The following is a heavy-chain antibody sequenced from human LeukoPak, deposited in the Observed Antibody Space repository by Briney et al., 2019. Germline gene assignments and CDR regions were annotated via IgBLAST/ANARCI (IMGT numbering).Heavy chain of an antibody. CDR3: ARDTGKMDYYDSSGYYYDY. J-gene: IGHJ4*02. D-gene: IGHD3-22*01. Sequence: ASVKVSCKASGYTFTSYYMHWVRQAPGQGLEWMGIINPSGGSTSYAQKFQGRVTMTRDTSTSTVYTELSSLRSEDTAVYYCARDTGKMDYYDSSGYYYDYWGQGTLVTVSS. CDR1: GYTFTSYY. CDR2: INPSGGST. V-gene: IGHV1-46*01.